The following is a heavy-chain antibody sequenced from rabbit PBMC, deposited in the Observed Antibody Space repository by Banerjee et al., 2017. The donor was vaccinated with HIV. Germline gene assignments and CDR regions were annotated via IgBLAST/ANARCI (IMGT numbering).Heavy chain of an antibody. D-gene: IGHD1-1*01. CDR3: ARWATSAHYFNL. Sequence: QEQLVESGGGLVTLGGSLKLSCKASGIDFSSYGISWVRQAPGKGLEWIAYIYPDYGSTDYASWVNGRFTISLDNAQNTVFLQMTSLTAADTATYFCARWATSAHYFNLWGQGTLVTVS. J-gene: IGHJ4*01. V-gene: IGHV1S47*01. CDR1: GIDFSSYG. CDR2: IYPDYGST.